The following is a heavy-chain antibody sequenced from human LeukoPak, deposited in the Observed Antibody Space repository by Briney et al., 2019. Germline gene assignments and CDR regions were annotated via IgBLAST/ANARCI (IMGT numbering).Heavy chain of an antibody. V-gene: IGHV4-38-2*02. Sequence: SETLSLTCTVSGYSISSGYYWGWIRQPPGKGLEWIGSIYHSGSTYYNPSLKSRVTISVDTSKNQFSLKLSSVTAADTAVYYCARRKGNYGSGRKFDPWGQGTLVTVSS. D-gene: IGHD3-10*01. CDR3: ARRKGNYGSGRKFDP. CDR2: IYHSGST. CDR1: GYSISSGYY. J-gene: IGHJ5*02.